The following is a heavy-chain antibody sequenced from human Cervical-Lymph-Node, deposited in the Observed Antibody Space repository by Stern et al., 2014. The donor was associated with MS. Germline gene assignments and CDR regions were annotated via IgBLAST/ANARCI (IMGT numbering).Heavy chain of an antibody. V-gene: IGHV3-21*06. CDR1: GFTFATYT. Sequence: EVQLVQSGGGLVKPGGSLRLSCAASGFTFATYTMHWVRQAPGKGLEGVSSISPTSTFRNYADSVKGRFTIFRDNAKNSLSLQMNSLRAEDTAVYYCAAGGEGRSDLDPWGQGTLVTVSS. CDR3: AAGGEGRSDLDP. CDR2: ISPTSTFR. D-gene: IGHD3-10*01. J-gene: IGHJ5*02.